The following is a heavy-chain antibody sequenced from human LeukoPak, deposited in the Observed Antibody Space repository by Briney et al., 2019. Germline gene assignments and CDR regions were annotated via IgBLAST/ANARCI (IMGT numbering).Heavy chain of an antibody. Sequence: PSETLSLTCTVSGGSISSSSYYWGWIRQPPGKGLEWIGSIYYSGSTYYNLSLKSRVTISVDTSKNQFSLKLSSVTAADTAVYYCARLGYSDGLSKPDYWGQGTLVTVSS. CDR2: IYYSGST. D-gene: IGHD5-18*01. CDR1: GGSISSSSYY. J-gene: IGHJ4*02. CDR3: ARLGYSDGLSKPDY. V-gene: IGHV4-39*01.